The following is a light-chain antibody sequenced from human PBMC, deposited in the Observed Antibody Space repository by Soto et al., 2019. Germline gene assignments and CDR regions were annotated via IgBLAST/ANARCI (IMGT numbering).Light chain of an antibody. CDR3: QQYHRCPNT. Sequence: DIQMTQSPSTLSASVGDRVTITCRASQSISSWLAWYQQKPWKAPSLLIYQASNLESGVTSRFSGRGSGTEFTLTISGLQPDAFAASYCQQYHRCPNTFGQGTKLEIK. J-gene: IGKJ2*01. CDR1: QSISSW. V-gene: IGKV1-5*03. CDR2: QAS.